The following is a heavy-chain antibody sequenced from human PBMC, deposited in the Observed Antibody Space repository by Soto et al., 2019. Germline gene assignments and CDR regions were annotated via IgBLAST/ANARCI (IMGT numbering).Heavy chain of an antibody. D-gene: IGHD6-13*01. CDR3: ARGLAAAGYYYYYGMDV. CDR1: GGSFSGYY. V-gene: IGHV4-34*01. CDR2: INHSGST. J-gene: IGHJ6*02. Sequence: PXATLSLTCAVYGGSFSGYYWSWIRQPPGKGLEWIGEINHSGSTNYNPSLKSRVTISVDTSKNQFSLKLSSVTAADTAVYYCARGLAAAGYYYYYGMDVWGQGTTVTVSS.